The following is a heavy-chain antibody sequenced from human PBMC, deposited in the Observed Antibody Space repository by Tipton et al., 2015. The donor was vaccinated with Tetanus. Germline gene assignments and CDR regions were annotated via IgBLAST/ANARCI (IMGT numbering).Heavy chain of an antibody. CDR3: ARGVRSFYDVLTGHPDWFDP. CDR2: VHYSGRT. CDR1: GGSISSYY. V-gene: IGHV4-59*12. J-gene: IGHJ5*02. Sequence: TLSLTCTVSGGSISSYYWTWIRQPPGRGLEWIGFVHYSGRTNYSPSLRSRVSISVDKSQNQFSLRLSSVTAADTAIYFCARGVRSFYDVLTGHPDWFDPWGQGTLVTVSS. D-gene: IGHD3-9*01.